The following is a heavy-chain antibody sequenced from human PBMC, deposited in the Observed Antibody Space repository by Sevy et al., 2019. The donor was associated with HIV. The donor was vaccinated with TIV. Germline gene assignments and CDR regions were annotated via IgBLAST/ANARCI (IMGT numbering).Heavy chain of an antibody. Sequence: GESLKISCKGSGYRFTSYWIGWVRQMPGKGLEWMRIIYPDDSDIRYSPSFQGQVTISADKSISTAYLQWSSLKASDTAKYFCARRAYDTTGYPQYYFDYWGRGTLVTVSS. CDR2: IYPDDSDI. J-gene: IGHJ4*02. V-gene: IGHV5-51*01. CDR3: ARRAYDTTGYPQYYFDY. D-gene: IGHD3-22*01. CDR1: GYRFTSYW.